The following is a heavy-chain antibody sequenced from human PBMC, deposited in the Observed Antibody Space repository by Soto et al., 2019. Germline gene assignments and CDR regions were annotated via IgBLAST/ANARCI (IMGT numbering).Heavy chain of an antibody. V-gene: IGHV3-23*01. CDR1: GFTFSSYA. CDR2: IGVGGGDR. J-gene: IGHJ4*02. Sequence: EVQLLESGGGLVQPGGSLRLSCAASGFTFSSYAMSWVRQAPGKGLEWVSIIGVGGGDRYYPESVKGRFTISRDNSRDTLDREMNSLRDEDTAVYYCARVRFGELVWGQGTLVTVSS. D-gene: IGHD3-10*01. CDR3: ARVRFGELV.